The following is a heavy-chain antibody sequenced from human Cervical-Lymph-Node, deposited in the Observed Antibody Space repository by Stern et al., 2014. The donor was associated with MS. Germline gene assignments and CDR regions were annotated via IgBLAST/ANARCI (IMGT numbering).Heavy chain of an antibody. J-gene: IGHJ4*02. CDR3: AKSRSQWELPPDY. D-gene: IGHD1-26*01. Sequence: VQLVESGGGVVQPGRSLRLSCAASGFTFSSYGMYWVRHAPGKGLEWVAVISYDGSSKYYADSVKGRFTISRDNSKNTLYVQMNSLRAEDTAVYYCAKSRSQWELPPDYWGQGTLVTVSS. V-gene: IGHV3-30*18. CDR2: ISYDGSSK. CDR1: GFTFSSYG.